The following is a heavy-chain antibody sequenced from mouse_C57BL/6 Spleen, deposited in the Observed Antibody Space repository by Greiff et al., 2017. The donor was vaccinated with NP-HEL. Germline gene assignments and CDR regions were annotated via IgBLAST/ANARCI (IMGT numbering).Heavy chain of an antibody. V-gene: IGHV1-64*01. CDR2: IHPNSGST. CDR3: ARPLSTVVATRGFAY. Sequence: QVQLKQPGAELVKPGASVKLSCKASGYTFTSYWMHWVKQRPGQGLEWIGMIHPNSGSTNYNEKFKSKATLTVDKSSSTAYMQLSSLTSEDSAVYYCARPLSTVVATRGFAYWGQGTLVTVSA. CDR1: GYTFTSYW. J-gene: IGHJ3*01. D-gene: IGHD1-1*01.